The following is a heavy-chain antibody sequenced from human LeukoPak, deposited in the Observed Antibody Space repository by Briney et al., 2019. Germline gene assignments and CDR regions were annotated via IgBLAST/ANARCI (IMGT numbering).Heavy chain of an antibody. V-gene: IGHV3-23*01. CDR3: AKYRGAHGYAAFDI. J-gene: IGHJ3*02. CDR1: GFTFASYA. Sequence: GGSLRLSCAASGFTFASYAMSWVRQAPGKGLEWVSGIIGSGTSTYYADSVKGRFTISSENSKNTLFVQMSSLSAEDTAVYYCAKYRGAHGYAAFDIWGQGTMVTVSS. D-gene: IGHD2-8*01. CDR2: IIGSGTST.